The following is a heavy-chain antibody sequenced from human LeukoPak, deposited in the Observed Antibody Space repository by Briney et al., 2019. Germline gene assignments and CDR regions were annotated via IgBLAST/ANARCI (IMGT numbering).Heavy chain of an antibody. CDR3: AKGSSYDYGDYMTWFDP. V-gene: IGHV3-23*01. CDR1: GFTFSSYG. Sequence: GGSLRLSCAASGFTFSSYGMSWVRQAPGKGLEWVSAISGSGGSTYYADSVKGRFTISRDNSKNTLYLQMNSLRAEDTAVYYCAKGSSYDYGDYMTWFDPWGQGTLVTVSS. D-gene: IGHD4-17*01. CDR2: ISGSGGST. J-gene: IGHJ5*02.